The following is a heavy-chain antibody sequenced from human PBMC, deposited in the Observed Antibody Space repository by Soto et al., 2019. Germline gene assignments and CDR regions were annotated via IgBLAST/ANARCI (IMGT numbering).Heavy chain of an antibody. V-gene: IGHV3-53*01. J-gene: IGHJ6*02. CDR3: AKVVGDFGVVINPYYYYGMDV. CDR2: IYSGGST. Sequence: PGGSLRLSCAASGFTVSSNYMSWVRQAPGKGLEWVSVIYSGGSTYYADSVKGRFTISRDNSKNTLYLQMNSLRAEDTAVYYCAKVVGDFGVVINPYYYYGMDVWGQGTTVTVSS. D-gene: IGHD3-3*01. CDR1: GFTVSSNY.